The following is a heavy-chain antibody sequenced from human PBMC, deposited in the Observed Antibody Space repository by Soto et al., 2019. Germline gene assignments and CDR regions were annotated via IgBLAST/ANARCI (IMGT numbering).Heavy chain of an antibody. J-gene: IGHJ4*02. D-gene: IGHD6-19*01. CDR1: GFTFSNYA. CDR2: VSGGGSNT. V-gene: IGHV3-23*04. Sequence: EVQLVESGGGLVQPGGSLRLSCAASGFTFSNYAMSWVRQAPGKGLEWVSAVSGGGSNTYFAESVRGRFTISRDNSENTLYLQLNRLRAEDTAVYYCARSGSDWFTFDYWGQGALLTVSS. CDR3: ARSGSDWFTFDY.